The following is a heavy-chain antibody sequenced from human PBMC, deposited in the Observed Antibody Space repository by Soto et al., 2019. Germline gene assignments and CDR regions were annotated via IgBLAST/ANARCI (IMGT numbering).Heavy chain of an antibody. CDR2: ISYDGSNK. Sequence: QVPLVESGGGVVQPGRSLRLSCAASGFTFSSYGMHWVRQAPGKGLEWVAVISYDGSNKYYADSVKGRFTISRDNSKNTLYLQMNSLRAEDTAVYYCAKERDIVVVVAPLDYWGQGTLVTVSS. D-gene: IGHD2-15*01. CDR1: GFTFSSYG. CDR3: AKERDIVVVVAPLDY. J-gene: IGHJ4*02. V-gene: IGHV3-30*18.